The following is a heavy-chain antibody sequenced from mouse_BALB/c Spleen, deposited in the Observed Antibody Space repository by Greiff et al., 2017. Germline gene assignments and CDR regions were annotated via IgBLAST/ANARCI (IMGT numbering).Heavy chain of an antibody. J-gene: IGHJ3*01. Sequence: EVKLMESGGGLVQPGGSRKLSCAASGSTFSSFGMHWVRQAPEKGLEWVAYISSGSSTIYYADTVKGRFTISRDNSKNTLFLQMTSLRSEDTAMYYCTRDSPITTVPAWFAYWGQGTLVTVSA. D-gene: IGHD1-1*01. CDR3: TRDSPITTVPAWFAY. CDR1: GSTFSSFG. V-gene: IGHV5-17*02. CDR2: ISSGSSTI.